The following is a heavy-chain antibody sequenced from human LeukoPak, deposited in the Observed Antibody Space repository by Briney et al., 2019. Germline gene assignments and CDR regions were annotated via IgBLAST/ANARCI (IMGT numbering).Heavy chain of an antibody. J-gene: IGHJ4*02. CDR1: GFTFSSYE. D-gene: IGHD2-2*01. CDR2: IRADAVTT. V-gene: IGHV3-23*01. Sequence: GSLRLSCAGSGFTFSSYEMNWVRQAPGKGLEWVSGIRADAVTTYYADSVKGRFIISRDNSKNTVYLQMNSLSAEDAAVYYCVKDDGGVQYANWGQGTLVTVSS. CDR3: VKDDGGVQYAN.